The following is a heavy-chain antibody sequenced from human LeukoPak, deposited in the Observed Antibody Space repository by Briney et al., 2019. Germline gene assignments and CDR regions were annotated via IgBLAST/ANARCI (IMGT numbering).Heavy chain of an antibody. CDR3: ARPLYDSSGYYFYCQH. Sequence: ASVKVSCKASGYTFTGYYMHWVRQAPGQGLEWMGWINPNSGGTNYAQKFQGRVTMTRDTSISTAYMELSRLRSDDTAVYYCARPLYDSSGYYFYCQHWGQGTLVTVSS. V-gene: IGHV1-2*02. CDR2: INPNSGGT. CDR1: GYTFTGYY. D-gene: IGHD3-22*01. J-gene: IGHJ1*01.